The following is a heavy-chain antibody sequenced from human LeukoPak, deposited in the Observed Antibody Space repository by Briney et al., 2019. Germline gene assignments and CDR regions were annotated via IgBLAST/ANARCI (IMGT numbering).Heavy chain of an antibody. Sequence: PGGSLRLSCAASGFTFSSYWMSWVRQAPGKGPEWVANMKQDGSGKYYVDSVKGRFTISRDNARNSLYLQMNSLRAEDTAVYYCARDSALYSSDKTWYWGFDLWGQGTMVTVSS. D-gene: IGHD3-16*01. CDR3: ARDSALYSSDKTWYWGFDL. CDR2: MKQDGSGK. CDR1: GFTFSSYW. J-gene: IGHJ3*01. V-gene: IGHV3-7*01.